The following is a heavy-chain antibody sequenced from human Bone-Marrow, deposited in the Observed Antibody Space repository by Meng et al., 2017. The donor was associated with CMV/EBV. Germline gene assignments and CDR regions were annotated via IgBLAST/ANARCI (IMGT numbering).Heavy chain of an antibody. CDR1: GDSVSSGSYY. D-gene: IGHD6-19*01. Sequence: SETLSLTCTVSGDSVSSGSYYWSWIRQPPGKGLEWLGYIYYTGSTNYNPSLKSRVTISVDMSKNQFSLKLTSVTAADTAVYYCARRGAVASVDYWGQGNLVTVSS. J-gene: IGHJ4*02. CDR3: ARRGAVASVDY. V-gene: IGHV4-61*01. CDR2: IYYTGST.